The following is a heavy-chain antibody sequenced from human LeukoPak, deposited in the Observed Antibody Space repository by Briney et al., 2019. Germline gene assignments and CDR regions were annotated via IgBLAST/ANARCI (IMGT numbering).Heavy chain of an antibody. CDR2: INGDGGST. Sequence: GGSLRLSCAASGFTFSSYWMHWVRQAPGKGLVWVSRINGDGGSTNYADSVKGRFTISRDNAENTLYLQMNSLRAEDTAVYYCARESIAVAGAPFDYWGQGTLVTVSS. J-gene: IGHJ4*02. CDR3: ARESIAVAGAPFDY. CDR1: GFTFSSYW. D-gene: IGHD6-19*01. V-gene: IGHV3-74*01.